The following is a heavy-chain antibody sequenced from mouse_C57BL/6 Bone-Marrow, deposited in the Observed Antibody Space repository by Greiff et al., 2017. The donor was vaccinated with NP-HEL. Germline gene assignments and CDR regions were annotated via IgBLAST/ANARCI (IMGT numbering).Heavy chain of an antibody. Sequence: QVQLQQPGTELVKPGASVKLSCKASGYTFTSYWMHWVKQRPGQGLEWIGNINPSNGGTNYNEKFKSKATLTVDKSSSTAYMQLSSLTSEDSAVYDGARSGGTTVVATRYLDYWGQGTTLTVSS. J-gene: IGHJ2*01. D-gene: IGHD1-1*01. CDR3: ARSGGTTVVATRYLDY. CDR2: INPSNGGT. V-gene: IGHV1-53*01. CDR1: GYTFTSYW.